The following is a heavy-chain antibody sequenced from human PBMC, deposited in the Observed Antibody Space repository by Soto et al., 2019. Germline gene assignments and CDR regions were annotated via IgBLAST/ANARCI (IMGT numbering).Heavy chain of an antibody. J-gene: IGHJ6*02. CDR1: GFTFSGSA. V-gene: IGHV3-73*02. Sequence: EVQLVESGGGLVQPGGSLKLSCAASGFTFSGSAMHWVRQASGKGLEWVGRIRSKANSYATAYAASVKGRFTISRDDSKNTAYLQMNSLKTGDTAVYYCTRLVGGGAAAGTSGMDVWGQGTTVTVSS. CDR2: IRSKANSYAT. D-gene: IGHD6-13*01. CDR3: TRLVGGGAAAGTSGMDV.